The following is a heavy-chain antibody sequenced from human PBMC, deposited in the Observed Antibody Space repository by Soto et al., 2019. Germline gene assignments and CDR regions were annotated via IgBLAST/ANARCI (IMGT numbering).Heavy chain of an antibody. D-gene: IGHD6-19*01. Sequence: SETPCLTCTVSGGSIASSLYYWGWVRQSPGKGLEWIESIYYSGSTHYNPSLKSRVTVSVDTSKNQFSLKLTSVTAADTAVYFCVSHRNYIVVSGSFFDYWSQGTLVTVSS. CDR2: IYYSGST. CDR3: VSHRNYIVVSGSFFDY. J-gene: IGHJ4*02. CDR1: GGSIASSLYY. V-gene: IGHV4-39*01.